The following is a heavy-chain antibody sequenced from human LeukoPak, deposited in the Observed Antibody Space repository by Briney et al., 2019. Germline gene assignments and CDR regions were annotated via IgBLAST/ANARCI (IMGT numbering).Heavy chain of an antibody. Sequence: PSETLSLTCAVYGGSFSGYYWSWIRQPPGKGLEWIGEINHSGSTNYNPSLKSRVTISVDTSKNQFSLKLSSVTAADTAVYYCARREPEGSSFPDAFDIWGQGTMVTVSS. CDR2: INHSGST. V-gene: IGHV4-34*01. D-gene: IGHD6-6*01. J-gene: IGHJ3*02. CDR3: ARREPEGSSFPDAFDI. CDR1: GGSFSGYY.